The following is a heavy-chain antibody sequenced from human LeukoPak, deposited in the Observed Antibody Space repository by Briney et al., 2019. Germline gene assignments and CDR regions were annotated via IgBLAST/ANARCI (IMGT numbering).Heavy chain of an antibody. Sequence: GGSLRLSCAASGFTFDDYAMNWVRQAPGKGLEWVSGISWNSGSIGYADSVKGRFTISRDNAKNTLYLKLNSLRAEDTAVYYCARRRGSYSFDHWGQGTLVTVSS. CDR2: ISWNSGSI. CDR3: ARRRGSYSFDH. V-gene: IGHV3-9*01. CDR1: GFTFDDYA. J-gene: IGHJ4*02. D-gene: IGHD1-26*01.